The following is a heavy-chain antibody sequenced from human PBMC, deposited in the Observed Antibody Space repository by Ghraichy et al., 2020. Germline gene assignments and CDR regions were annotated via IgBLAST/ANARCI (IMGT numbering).Heavy chain of an antibody. J-gene: IGHJ3*02. CDR2: ISGSGAST. V-gene: IGHV3-23*01. CDR1: GFTFSSYD. D-gene: IGHD1-26*01. CDR3: ARRIVGAPYAFDI. Sequence: GGSLRLSCAASGFTFSSYDMSWVRQAPGKGLEWVSGISGSGASTDYADSVKGRFTISRDNSKNTLYVQMNSLRAEDTAIYYCARRIVGAPYAFDIWGQGTMVAVSS.